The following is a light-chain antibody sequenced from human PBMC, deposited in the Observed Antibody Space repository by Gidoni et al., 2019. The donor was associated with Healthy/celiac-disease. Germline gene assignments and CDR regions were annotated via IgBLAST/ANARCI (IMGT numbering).Light chain of an antibody. CDR1: SLRSYY. CDR2: GKN. J-gene: IGLJ3*02. V-gene: IGLV3-19*01. CDR3: NPRGNRGNHLGV. Sequence: SSELTQDPAVSVALGQTVRITCQGDSLRSYYASWYQQKPGPAPVLVIYGKNHRPSGIPDRFSGSSSGNPASLTHPWGPGEEEADHYLNPRGNRGNHLGVFGRGTKLTVL.